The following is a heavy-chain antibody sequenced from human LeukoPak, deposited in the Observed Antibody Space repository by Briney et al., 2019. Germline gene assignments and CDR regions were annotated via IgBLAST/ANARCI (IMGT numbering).Heavy chain of an antibody. Sequence: GASVKVSCKASGYTFTSYGISWVRQAPGQGLEWMGWINAYNGNTNYAQKLQGRVTMTTDTSTSTAYMELRSLRSDDTAVYYCAREEGIAVAGNYYYGMDVWGQGTTVTVSS. CDR2: INAYNGNT. CDR3: AREEGIAVAGNYYYGMDV. CDR1: GYTFTSYG. V-gene: IGHV1-18*01. D-gene: IGHD6-19*01. J-gene: IGHJ6*02.